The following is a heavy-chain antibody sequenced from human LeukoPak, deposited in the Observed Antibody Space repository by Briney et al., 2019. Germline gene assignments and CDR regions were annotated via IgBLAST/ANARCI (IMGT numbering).Heavy chain of an antibody. CDR3: ARRDGYYYYYMDV. Sequence: ASVKVSCKASGYTFTGYYMHWVRQAPGQGLEWMGWINPNSGGTNYAQKFQGRVTMTRDTSISTAYMVLSRLRSDDTAVYYCARRDGYYYYYMDVWGKGTTVTVSS. V-gene: IGHV1-2*02. J-gene: IGHJ6*03. CDR1: GYTFTGYY. D-gene: IGHD2-21*02. CDR2: INPNSGGT.